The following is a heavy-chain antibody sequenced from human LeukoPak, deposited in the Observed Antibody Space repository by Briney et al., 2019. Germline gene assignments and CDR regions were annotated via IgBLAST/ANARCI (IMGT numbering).Heavy chain of an antibody. CDR3: ARATRGAFDI. Sequence: PSETLSLTCTVSGGSISSYYWSWIRQPPGKGLEWIGYIYYSGGTNYNPSLKSRVTISVDTSKNQFSLKLSSVTAADTAVYYRARATRGAFDIWGQGTMVTVSS. V-gene: IGHV4-59*01. D-gene: IGHD2-2*01. J-gene: IGHJ3*02. CDR1: GGSISSYY. CDR2: IYYSGGT.